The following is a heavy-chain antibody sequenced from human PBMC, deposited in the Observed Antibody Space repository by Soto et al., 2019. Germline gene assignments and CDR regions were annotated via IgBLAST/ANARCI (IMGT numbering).Heavy chain of an antibody. V-gene: IGHV3-74*02. CDR2: INSDGSST. CDR1: GFTFSSYW. CDR3: ARMYYYGSGSPTSYYYYGMDV. Sequence: EVQLVESGGGLVQSGGSLRLSCAASGFTFSSYWMHWVRQAPGKGLVWVSRINSDGSSTSYADSVKGRFTISRDNAKNSLYLKMNSLRAEDTAVYYCARMYYYGSGSPTSYYYYGMDVWGQGTTVTVSS. J-gene: IGHJ6*02. D-gene: IGHD3-10*01.